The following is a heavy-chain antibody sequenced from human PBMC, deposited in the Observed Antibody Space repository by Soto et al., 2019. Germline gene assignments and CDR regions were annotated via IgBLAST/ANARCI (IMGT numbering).Heavy chain of an antibody. CDR1: GFTFSSYS. CDR3: ARFGTIVVVPAAILFSFRTGLDI. CDR2: ISSSSSYI. V-gene: IGHV3-21*01. J-gene: IGHJ3*02. Sequence: EVQLVESGGGLVKPGGSLRLSCAASGFTFSSYSMNWVRQAPGKGLEWVSSISSSSSYIYYADSVKGRFTISRDNAKNSRYLQMNSLRAEDTAVYYCARFGTIVVVPAAILFSFRTGLDIWGQGTMVTVSS. D-gene: IGHD2-2*01.